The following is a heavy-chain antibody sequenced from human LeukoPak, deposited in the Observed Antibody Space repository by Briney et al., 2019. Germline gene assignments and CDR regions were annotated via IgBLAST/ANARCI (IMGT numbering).Heavy chain of an antibody. CDR2: LSSSGSST. Sequence: GGYLRFSCAASGFTFSSYAMSWVRQAPGKGLEWVSALSSSGSSTYYADSEKGRFTISRDNSKNTLYQQMNSLRAEDTAVYYCAKDRHCGFVTYYMDVWGKGTTVTVSS. V-gene: IGHV3-23*01. D-gene: IGHD3-16*02. J-gene: IGHJ6*03. CDR3: AKDRHCGFVTYYMDV. CDR1: GFTFSSYA.